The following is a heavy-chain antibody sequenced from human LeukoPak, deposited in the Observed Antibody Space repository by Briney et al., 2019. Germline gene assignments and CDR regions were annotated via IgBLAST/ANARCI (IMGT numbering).Heavy chain of an antibody. Sequence: GRSLRLSCAASGFTVSNWAIHWVRQAPGKGLEWVAAISYDGSNKFYADSVKGRFTISRDNSKNSLDLQMNSLRAEDTAVYYCATGGDPFQFDYWGQGTLVTVSS. CDR2: ISYDGSNK. CDR1: GFTVSNWA. CDR3: ATGGDPFQFDY. D-gene: IGHD2-21*02. V-gene: IGHV3-30*04. J-gene: IGHJ4*02.